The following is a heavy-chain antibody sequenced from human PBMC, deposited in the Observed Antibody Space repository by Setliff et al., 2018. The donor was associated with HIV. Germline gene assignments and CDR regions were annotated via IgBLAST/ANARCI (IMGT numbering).Heavy chain of an antibody. J-gene: IGHJ3*02. CDR3: ATKVYCTNGVCLDAFES. V-gene: IGHV1-2*06. CDR2: IIPNSAGT. Sequence: ASVKVSCKASGYTFTGYFIHWVRQAPGQGLEWMGRIIPNSAGTNYAQKFQGRVTMTRDTSISTAYMELSRLRSGDTAVYYCATKVYCTNGVCLDAFESGAKGLWSPSPQ. D-gene: IGHD2-8*01. CDR1: GYTFTGYF.